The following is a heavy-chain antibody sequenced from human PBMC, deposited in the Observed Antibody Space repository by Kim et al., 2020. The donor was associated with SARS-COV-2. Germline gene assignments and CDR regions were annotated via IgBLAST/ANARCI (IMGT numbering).Heavy chain of an antibody. V-gene: IGHV4-31*03. CDR2: IYYSGST. J-gene: IGHJ6*02. CDR1: GGSISSGGYY. Sequence: SETLSLTGTVSGGSISSGGYYWSWIRQHPGKGLEWIGYIYYSGSTYYNPSLKSRVTISVDTSKNQFSLKLSSVTAADTAVYYCARDFSGYCSGGSCPRRDSYGMDVWGQGTTVTVSS. CDR3: ARDFSGYCSGGSCPRRDSYGMDV. D-gene: IGHD2-15*01.